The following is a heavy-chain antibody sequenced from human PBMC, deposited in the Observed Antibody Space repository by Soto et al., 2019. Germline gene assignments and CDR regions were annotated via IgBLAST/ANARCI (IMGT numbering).Heavy chain of an antibody. CDR1: GDTFSRSA. CDR3: ARGGGTIFGAVIHQGRYGMDV. J-gene: IGHJ6*02. Sequence: QVQLVQSGAEVKKPGSSVKVSCKASGDTFSRSAFAWVRQAPGQGPEWMGGMMPVYGSANYAQKFRGRLTITADDSTSTIYMELSSLSSDDTGVYYCARGGGTIFGAVIHQGRYGMDVWGQGTTVIVSS. V-gene: IGHV1-69*01. CDR2: MMPVYGSA. D-gene: IGHD3-3*01.